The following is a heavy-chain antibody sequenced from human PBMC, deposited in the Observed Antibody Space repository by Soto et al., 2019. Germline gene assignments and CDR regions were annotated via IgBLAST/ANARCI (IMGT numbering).Heavy chain of an antibody. Sequence: QVQLVESGGGVVQPGRSLRLSCAASGFTFSSYGMHWVRQAPGKGLEWVAVISYDGSNKYYADSVKGRFTISRDNSKNTLYLQMNSLRAEDMAVYYCATQDYGDYVPYYFDYWGQGTLVTVSS. CDR2: ISYDGSNK. D-gene: IGHD4-17*01. V-gene: IGHV3-30*03. J-gene: IGHJ4*02. CDR1: GFTFSSYG. CDR3: ATQDYGDYVPYYFDY.